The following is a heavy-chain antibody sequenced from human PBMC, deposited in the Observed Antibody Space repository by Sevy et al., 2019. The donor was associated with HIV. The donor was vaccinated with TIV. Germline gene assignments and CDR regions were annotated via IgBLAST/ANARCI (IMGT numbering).Heavy chain of an antibody. CDR2: IYWDDDK. J-gene: IGHJ4*02. Sequence: SGPTLVKPTQTLTLTCTFSGFSFSTSGVGVGWIRQPPGKALEWLALIYWDDDKRYSPSLKSRLTITKDTSKVQVVLKMANMDPVDTGTYYCAHRRSKGITITEFDYWGQGTLVTVSS. V-gene: IGHV2-5*02. D-gene: IGHD3-9*01. CDR3: AHRRSKGITITEFDY. CDR1: GFSFSTSGVG.